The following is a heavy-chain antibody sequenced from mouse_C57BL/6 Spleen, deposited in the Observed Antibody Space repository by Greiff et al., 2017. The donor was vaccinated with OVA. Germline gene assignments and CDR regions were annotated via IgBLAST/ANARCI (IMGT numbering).Heavy chain of an antibody. CDR1: GFTFTDYY. D-gene: IGHD1-1*01. Sequence: DVKLVESGGGLVQPGGSLSLSCAASGFTFTDYYMSWVRQPPGKALEWMGFIRNKANGYKTEYSASVKGRFTISRDNSKSILYLQMNSLRAEYMATYYCARDRDYGSSYVEFAYWGQGTLVTVSA. CDR3: ARDRDYGSSYVEFAY. J-gene: IGHJ3*01. CDR2: IRNKANGYKT. V-gene: IGHV7-3*01.